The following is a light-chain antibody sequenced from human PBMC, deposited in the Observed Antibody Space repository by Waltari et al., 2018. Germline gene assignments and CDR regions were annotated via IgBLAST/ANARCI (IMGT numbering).Light chain of an antibody. CDR2: KAS. V-gene: IGKV1-5*03. CDR1: ESVKNN. Sequence: TFRASESVKNNLAWYQQRPGKAPNVLIYKASRLESGVPSRFSGSGFGTEFTLTISSLQPDDSATYYCQEYDSLPITFGGGTKVEIK. CDR3: QEYDSLPIT. J-gene: IGKJ4*01.